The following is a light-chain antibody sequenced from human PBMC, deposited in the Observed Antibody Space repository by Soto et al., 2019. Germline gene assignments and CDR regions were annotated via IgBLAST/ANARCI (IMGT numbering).Light chain of an antibody. Sequence: QSALTQSPSASGSPGQSVTISCTGTSGDVGGYNYVSWYQQHPGKAPKLMIYEVSNRPSGVSNRFSGSKSGNTASLTISGLQAEDEADYYCSSYTSSSTLVIFGGGTKLTVL. V-gene: IGLV2-14*01. CDR3: SSYTSSSTLVI. CDR2: EVS. CDR1: SGDVGGYNY. J-gene: IGLJ2*01.